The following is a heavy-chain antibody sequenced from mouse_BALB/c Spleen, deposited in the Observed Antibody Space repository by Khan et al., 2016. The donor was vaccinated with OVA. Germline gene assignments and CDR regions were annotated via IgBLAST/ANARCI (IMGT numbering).Heavy chain of an antibody. CDR3: ATSNFYGYYFDY. CDR2: ISGDSSTV. J-gene: IGHJ2*01. CDR1: GFTFSTYG. V-gene: IGHV5-17*02. D-gene: IGHD1-1*01. Sequence: EVELVESGGGLVQPGGSRKLSCAASGFTFSTYGMHWVRQAPEKGLVWVAYISGDSSTVYYADTVKGRFTISRDNPKNTLFLQMTSLMSEDTARYYCATSNFYGYYFDYWGPGTTLTVSS.